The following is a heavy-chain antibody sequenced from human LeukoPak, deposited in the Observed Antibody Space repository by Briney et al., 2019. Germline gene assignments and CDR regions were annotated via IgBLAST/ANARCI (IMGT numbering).Heavy chain of an antibody. CDR2: INPNSGGT. D-gene: IGHD4-11*01. J-gene: IGHJ5*02. CDR3: ARDPSTTVTTSSNWFDP. Sequence: ASVKVSCKASGHTFTVYYMHWVRQAPGQGLEWMGRINPNSGGTNYAQKFQGRVTMTRDTSISTAYMELSRLRSDDTAVYYCARDPSTTVTTSSNWFDPWGQGTLVTVSS. CDR1: GHTFTVYY. V-gene: IGHV1-2*06.